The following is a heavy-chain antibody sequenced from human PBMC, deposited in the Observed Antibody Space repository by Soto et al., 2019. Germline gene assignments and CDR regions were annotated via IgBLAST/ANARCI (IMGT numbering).Heavy chain of an antibody. J-gene: IGHJ4*02. CDR2: IYYSGST. CDR3: ARYGLDYGSGNDH. Sequence: SETLSLTCTVSGGSISSGGYYWSWIRQHPGKGLEWIGYIYYSGSTYYNPSLKSRVTISVDTSKNQFSLKLSSVTAADTAVYYCARYGLDYGSGNDHWGQGTLVTVSS. D-gene: IGHD3-10*01. V-gene: IGHV4-31*03. CDR1: GGSISSGGYY.